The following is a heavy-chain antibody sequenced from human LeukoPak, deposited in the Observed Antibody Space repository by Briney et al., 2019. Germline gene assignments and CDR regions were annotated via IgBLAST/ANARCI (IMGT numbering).Heavy chain of an antibody. J-gene: IGHJ4*02. Sequence: PSQTLSLTCTVSGGSISSGDYYWSWIRQPPGKGLEWIGYIYYSGSTCYNPSLKSRVTMSVDTSKNQFFLKLNSVTAADTAVYYCARGRPYTGGYHLDYWGQGTLVTVSP. CDR3: ARGRPYTGGYHLDY. CDR2: IYYSGST. V-gene: IGHV4-30-4*01. CDR1: GGSISSGDYY. D-gene: IGHD1-26*01.